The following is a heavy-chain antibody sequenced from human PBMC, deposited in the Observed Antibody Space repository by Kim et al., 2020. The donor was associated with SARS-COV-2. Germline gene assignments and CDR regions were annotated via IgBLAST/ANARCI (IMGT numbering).Heavy chain of an antibody. CDR2: INPHTGGT. Sequence: ASVKVSCKASGYTFSDHYIQWVRQAPGQGLEWMGRINPHTGGTDYAQKFQGRVTMSRDTAITAVYMELSSLRSDDPAVFFCARDYGTYCDFWGAYSSVWGTETTVT. CDR1: GYTFSDHY. J-gene: IGHJ6*03. D-gene: IGHD3-3*01. V-gene: IGHV1-2*06. CDR3: ARDYGTYCDFWGAYSSV.